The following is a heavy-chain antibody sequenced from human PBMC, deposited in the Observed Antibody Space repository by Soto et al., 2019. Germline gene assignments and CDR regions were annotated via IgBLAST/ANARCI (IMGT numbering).Heavy chain of an antibody. V-gene: IGHV4-4*07. Sequence: SETLSLTCTVSGGSIISFCWSWVRQSAGKGLEWIGRISPSETATYNPSLKSRVTMSADMSSNQFSLNLNSVTAADSAVYFCAREFPGALERSRAFDIWGQGTMVTVSS. CDR1: GGSIISFC. D-gene: IGHD1-1*01. J-gene: IGHJ3*02. CDR2: ISPSETA. CDR3: AREFPGALERSRAFDI.